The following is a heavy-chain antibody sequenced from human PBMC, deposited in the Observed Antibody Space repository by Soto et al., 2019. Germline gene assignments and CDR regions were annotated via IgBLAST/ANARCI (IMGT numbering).Heavy chain of an antibody. CDR1: GVSFTGYY. V-gene: IGHV4-34*01. D-gene: IGHD3-3*01. J-gene: IGHJ4*02. Sequence: QVHLQQWGAGLLKPSETLSLTCAVYGVSFTGYYWSWIRQPPGKGLEWIGEINHSGCTSYNPSVKSRVTISVDTYKKQFSLKLSSVTAADTAVYYCATSYYNFWSGYYLAYFDYWGQGTLVTVSS. CDR3: ATSYYNFWSGYYLAYFDY. CDR2: INHSGCT.